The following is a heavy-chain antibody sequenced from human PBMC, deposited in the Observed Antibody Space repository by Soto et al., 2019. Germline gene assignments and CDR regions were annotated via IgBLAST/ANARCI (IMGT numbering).Heavy chain of an antibody. CDR3: AREGTSCGGEWCLRYFDL. D-gene: IGHD2-21*01. J-gene: IGHJ2*01. Sequence: QVQLQESGPGLVKASETLSLTCTVSGDSVNNYYWSWVRQAPGKGLEWIAYVYHSGSANHSSSLKSRVTISIDTARNQFFLKLKSVTAADTAVYYWAREGTSCGGEWCLRYFDLWGRGTLVTVSS. CDR2: VYHSGSA. V-gene: IGHV4-59*02. CDR1: GDSVNNYY.